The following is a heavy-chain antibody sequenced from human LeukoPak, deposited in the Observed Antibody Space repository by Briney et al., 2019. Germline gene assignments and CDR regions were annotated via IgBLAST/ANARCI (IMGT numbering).Heavy chain of an antibody. J-gene: IGHJ5*02. CDR3: ARLKGLRLGELSLGSDWFDP. Sequence: SETLSLTCSVSGDSISTSSYYWGWIRQPPGKGLEWIGSMYSSGSTYYNPSLKSRVTISVDTSKNQFSLKLSSVTAADTAVYYCARLKGLRLGELSLGSDWFDPWGQGTLVTVSS. CDR1: GDSISTSSYY. CDR2: MYSSGST. V-gene: IGHV4-39*01. D-gene: IGHD3-16*02.